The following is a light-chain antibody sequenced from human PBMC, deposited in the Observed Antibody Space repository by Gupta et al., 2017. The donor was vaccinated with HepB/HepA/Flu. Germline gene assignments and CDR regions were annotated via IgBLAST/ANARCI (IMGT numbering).Light chain of an antibody. V-gene: IGKV3-20*01. J-gene: IGKJ1*01. CDR1: QTFNGVY. Sequence: EIVLTQSPGTLSLSPGESASLSCRASQTFNGVYLAWYQQKVGQAPRLLIYGASYRATGIPDRFIGSGSGTDFTLTISRLEPEDFALYFCHYYGGLPPWTFGLGTKVEI. CDR2: GAS. CDR3: HYYGGLPPWT.